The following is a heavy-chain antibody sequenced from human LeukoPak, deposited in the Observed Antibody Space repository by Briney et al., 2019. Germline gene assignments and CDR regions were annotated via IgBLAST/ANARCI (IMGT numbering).Heavy chain of an antibody. CDR2: FTGSGGST. Sequence: GGSLRLSCAASGFTFRSYAMTWVRQAPGKGLEWVSTFTGSGGSTYYADSVKGRFTISRDDSKNTLYLQMNSLRAEDTAVYYCAKEPTPYYNFYGMDVWGRGTTVTVSS. J-gene: IGHJ6*02. V-gene: IGHV3-23*01. CDR3: AKEPTPYYNFYGMDV. CDR1: GFTFRSYA.